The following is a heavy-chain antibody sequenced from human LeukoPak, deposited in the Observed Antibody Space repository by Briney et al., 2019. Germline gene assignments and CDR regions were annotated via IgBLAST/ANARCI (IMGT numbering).Heavy chain of an antibody. CDR1: GYTFSVYY. Sequence: ASVKVSCKASGYTFSVYYIHWVRQAPGQGLEWMGWINPNSGDTNSAQKFQGRVTMTRDTSISTVYMELSGLRSDDTAVYYCARDWSRQGGLDPWGQGTLVTASS. CDR2: INPNSGDT. J-gene: IGHJ5*02. D-gene: IGHD3-16*01. CDR3: ARDWSRQGGLDP. V-gene: IGHV1-2*02.